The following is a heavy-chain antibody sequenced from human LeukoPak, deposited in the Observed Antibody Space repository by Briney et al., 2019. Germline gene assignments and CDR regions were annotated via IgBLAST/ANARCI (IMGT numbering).Heavy chain of an antibody. D-gene: IGHD3-3*01. CDR1: GGIFSSYA. J-gene: IGHJ1*01. CDR3: ARSLEYYDFWSGHPRAEYFQH. Sequence: ASVKVSCKASGGIFSSYAISWVRQAPGQGLEWMGGIIPIFGTANYAQKFQGRVTITADESTSTAYMELSSLRSEDTAVYYCARSLEYYDFWSGHPRAEYFQHWGQGTLVTVSS. CDR2: IIPIFGTA. V-gene: IGHV1-69*13.